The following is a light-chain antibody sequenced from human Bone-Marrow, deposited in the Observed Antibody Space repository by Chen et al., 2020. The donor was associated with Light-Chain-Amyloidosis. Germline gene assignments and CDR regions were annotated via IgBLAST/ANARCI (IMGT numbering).Light chain of an antibody. CDR1: NIGSTS. Sequence: SDVLTQPPSVSVAPGQTATLACGGNNIGSTSVHWYQQTPGQAPLLVAYDDSDRPSGIPERLSGSKSGNTATLTISRVEAGDEADYYCQVWDRSSDRPVFGGGTKLTVL. V-gene: IGLV3-21*02. J-gene: IGLJ3*02. CDR3: QVWDRSSDRPV. CDR2: DDS.